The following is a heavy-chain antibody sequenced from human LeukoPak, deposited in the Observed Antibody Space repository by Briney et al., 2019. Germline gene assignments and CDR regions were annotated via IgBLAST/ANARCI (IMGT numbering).Heavy chain of an antibody. CDR1: GGTFSSYA. D-gene: IGHD3-10*01. J-gene: IGHJ6*02. Sequence: ASVKVSCKASGGTFSSYAISWVRQAPGQGLEWVGGIIPIFGTANYAHKIQGRVTITADESTSTAYMELSSLRSEDTAVYYCARGQLLWFGELLAYYYYGMDVWGQGTTVTVSS. V-gene: IGHV1-69*13. CDR2: IIPIFGTA. CDR3: ARGQLLWFGELLAYYYYGMDV.